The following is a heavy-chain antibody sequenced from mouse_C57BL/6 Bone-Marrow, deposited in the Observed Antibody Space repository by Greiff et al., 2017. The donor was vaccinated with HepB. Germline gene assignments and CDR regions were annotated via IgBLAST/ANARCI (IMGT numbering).Heavy chain of an antibody. J-gene: IGHJ1*03. CDR1: GYTFTSYW. CDR2: IYPGNSDT. V-gene: IGHV1-5*01. CDR3: KNYYGSSPYWYFDV. Sequence: DVQLQESGTVLARPGASVKMSCKTSGYTFTSYWMHWVKQRPGQGLEWIGAIYPGNSDTSYNQKFKGKAKLTAVTSASTAYMELSSLTNEDSAVYYCKNYYGSSPYWYFDVWGTGTTVTVSS. D-gene: IGHD1-1*01.